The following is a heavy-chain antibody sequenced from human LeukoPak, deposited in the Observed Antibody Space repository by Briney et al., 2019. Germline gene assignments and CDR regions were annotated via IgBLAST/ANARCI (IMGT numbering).Heavy chain of an antibody. CDR3: ARVEGSSYYDPRGYYFDY. J-gene: IGHJ4*02. Sequence: GASVKVSCKASGGTFSTYPINWVRQAPGQGLEWMGGIIPIFGTANYAQKFQGRVTITADESTSTAYMELSSLRSEDTAVYYCARVEGSSYYDPRGYYFDYWGQGTLVTVSS. CDR1: GGTFSTYP. V-gene: IGHV1-69*13. D-gene: IGHD3-22*01. CDR2: IIPIFGTA.